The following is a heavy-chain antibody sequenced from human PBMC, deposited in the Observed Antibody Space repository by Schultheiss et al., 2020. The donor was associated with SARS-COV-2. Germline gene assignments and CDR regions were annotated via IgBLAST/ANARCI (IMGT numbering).Heavy chain of an antibody. CDR2: ISSSGSTI. D-gene: IGHD2-8*01. CDR3: AKTSSIVLTSYYYGMDV. CDR1: GFIVSSNY. J-gene: IGHJ6*02. V-gene: IGHV3-11*01. Sequence: GGSLRLSCAASGFIVSSNYMNWVRQAPGKGLEWVSYISSSGSTIYYADSVKGRFTISRDNAKNSLYLQMNSLRAEDTAVYYCAKTSSIVLTSYYYGMDVWGQGTTVTVSS.